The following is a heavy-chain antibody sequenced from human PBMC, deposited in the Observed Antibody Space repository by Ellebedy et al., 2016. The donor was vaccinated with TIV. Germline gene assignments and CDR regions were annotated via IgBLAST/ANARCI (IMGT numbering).Heavy chain of an antibody. Sequence: GGSLRLXXAASGFTFSNAWMSWVRQAPGKGLEWVGRIKSKTDGGTTDYAAPVKGRFTISRDDSKNTLYLQMNSLKTEDTAVYYCTTGTVWSYGSFDYWGQGTLVTVSS. CDR2: IKSKTDGGTT. CDR3: TTGTVWSYGSFDY. J-gene: IGHJ4*02. V-gene: IGHV3-15*01. CDR1: GFTFSNAW. D-gene: IGHD5-18*01.